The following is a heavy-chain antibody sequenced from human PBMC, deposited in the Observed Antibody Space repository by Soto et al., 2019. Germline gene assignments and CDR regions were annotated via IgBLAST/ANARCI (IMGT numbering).Heavy chain of an antibody. J-gene: IGHJ4*02. CDR1: GGSVNNRTYY. D-gene: IGHD4-17*01. CDR2: VYYSGTT. Sequence: QVQLQESGPGLLKPSETLSLTCSVSGGSVNNRTYYWSWIRQPPGKRLEWIGYVYYSGTTNYNPSLESRVSISVDTSKIQSSLSLSSVTAADTALYYCARTTAVPNTLRSRYYFDYWGQGALVTVSS. CDR3: ARTTAVPNTLRSRYYFDY. V-gene: IGHV4-61*01.